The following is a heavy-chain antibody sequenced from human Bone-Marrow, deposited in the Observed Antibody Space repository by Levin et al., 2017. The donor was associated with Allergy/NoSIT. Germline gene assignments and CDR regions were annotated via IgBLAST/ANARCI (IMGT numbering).Heavy chain of an antibody. CDR3: VRNQYDHFALAL. J-gene: IGHJ3*01. CDR1: RFTFTAYH. Sequence: GESLKISCTGSRFTFTAYHMHWVRQAPGQGLEWMGWINLNSGDTKYAQKFQGRVSMTMDTSINTAYMELTSLRADDTAKYYCVRNQYDHFALALWGQGTNVTVSS. V-gene: IGHV1-2*02. CDR2: INLNSGDT. D-gene: IGHD3-3*02.